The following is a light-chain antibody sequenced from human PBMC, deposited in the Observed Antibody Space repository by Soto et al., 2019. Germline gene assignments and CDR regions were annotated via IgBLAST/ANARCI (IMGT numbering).Light chain of an antibody. CDR1: QSILYSSNNKNY. CDR2: WAS. Sequence: DIVMTQSPDSLAVSLGERATINCKSSQSILYSSNNKNYLAWYQQKPGQPPKLLINWASTRESGVPDRFSGSGSGTDFTLTISSLQAEDVAVYYCQQYYSTPRYTFGQGTKLEIK. V-gene: IGKV4-1*01. J-gene: IGKJ2*01. CDR3: QQYYSTPRYT.